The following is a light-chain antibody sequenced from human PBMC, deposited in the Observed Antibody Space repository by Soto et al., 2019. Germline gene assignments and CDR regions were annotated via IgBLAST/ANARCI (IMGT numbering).Light chain of an antibody. J-gene: IGKJ1*01. CDR1: QSVSSSY. V-gene: IGKV3-20*01. CDR2: GAS. CDR3: QQYGYSSWT. Sequence: EIVLTQSPGTLSLSPGERATLSCRASQSVSSSYLAWYQKTHGQPPRILIYGASNRDTGIPDRFSGSGSGTDCTLTISRLEPEDFEVYYCQQYGYSSWTFGQGTKVDIK.